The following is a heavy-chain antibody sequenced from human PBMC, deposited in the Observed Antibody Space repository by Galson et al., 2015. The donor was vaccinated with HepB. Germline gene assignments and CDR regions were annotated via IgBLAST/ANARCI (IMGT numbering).Heavy chain of an antibody. CDR1: GYTFMKHG. J-gene: IGHJ4*02. CDR2: ISAYNDNT. CDR3: ARARYSSSPPDF. V-gene: IGHV1-18*01. D-gene: IGHD6-6*01. Sequence: SVKVSCKASGYTFMKHGISWVRLAPGQGLEWVGWISAYNDNTNYAQKFQGRVTMTTDTSTSTAYMELRSLRSDDTAVYYCARARYSSSPPDFWGQGTLVTVSS.